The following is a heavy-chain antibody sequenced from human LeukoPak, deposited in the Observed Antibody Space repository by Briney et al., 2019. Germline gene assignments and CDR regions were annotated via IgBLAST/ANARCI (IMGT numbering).Heavy chain of an antibody. V-gene: IGHV3-30*18. CDR1: GFTFSSYG. CDR2: ISYDGSNK. CDR3: AKAIAAAGTCFDY. J-gene: IGHJ4*02. D-gene: IGHD6-13*01. Sequence: PGGSLRLSCAASGFTFSSYGMHWVRQAPGKGLEWVAVISYDGSNKYYADSVKGRFTISRDNSKNTLYLQMNSLRAEDTAVYYCAKAIAAAGTCFDYWGQGTLVTVSS.